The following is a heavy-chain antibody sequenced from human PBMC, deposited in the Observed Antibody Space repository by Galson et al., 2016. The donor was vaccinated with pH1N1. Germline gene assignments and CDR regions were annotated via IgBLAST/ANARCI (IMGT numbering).Heavy chain of an antibody. D-gene: IGHD2-15*01. CDR2: IYPGDSDT. Sequence: QSGAEVTKPGDSLKISCKVSGYNFTNYWIGWVRQMPGKGLEWMGIIYPGDSDTKYSPSFQGNVTISADRSITTAYLQWSSLRAPESAIYYRTRHDRFCCGGSCYSVWCDPWGQGTLVTVSS. CDR3: TRHDRFCCGGSCYSVWCDP. CDR1: GYNFTNYW. V-gene: IGHV5-51*01. J-gene: IGHJ5*02.